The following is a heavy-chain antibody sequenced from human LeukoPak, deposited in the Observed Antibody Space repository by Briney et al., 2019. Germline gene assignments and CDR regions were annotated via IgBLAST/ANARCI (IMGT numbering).Heavy chain of an antibody. J-gene: IGHJ6*02. CDR2: ISSSCSTI. Sequence: GGALRLFCAASGFTFSDYYMSWIRPAPGEGLEGVLYISSSCSTIYYADSVKGRFTISRDNAKNSLYLQMNSLRAEDTAVYYCARLGYCSSTSCSNYYYYGMDVWGQGTTVTVSS. D-gene: IGHD2-2*01. CDR1: GFTFSDYY. CDR3: ARLGYCSSTSCSNYYYYGMDV. V-gene: IGHV3-11*01.